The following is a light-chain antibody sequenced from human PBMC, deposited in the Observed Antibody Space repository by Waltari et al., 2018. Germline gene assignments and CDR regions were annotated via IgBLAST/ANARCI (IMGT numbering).Light chain of an antibody. CDR1: SSDVGGYNF. J-gene: IGLJ3*02. Sequence: QSALTQPASVSESPGQSITISCTGTSSDVGGYNFVPWSQQPPGKAPKPKIYDFIHRPSGVSNRFSGSKSGNTASLTISGLQAEDEADYYCSSYTSSSTLFGGGTKLTVL. CDR3: SSYTSSSTL. CDR2: DFI. V-gene: IGLV2-14*03.